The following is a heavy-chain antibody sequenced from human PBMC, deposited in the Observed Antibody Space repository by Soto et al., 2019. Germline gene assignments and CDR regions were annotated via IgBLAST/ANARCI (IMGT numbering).Heavy chain of an antibody. CDR1: GFAFSSSW. Sequence: PGGSLRLSCAASGFAFSSSWMSLVRQAPGKGLEWVANIKEDGSEKDYVDPVKGRFTITRDNAKNSLYLQMNNLRAEDTAVYFCTRKRFGMDVWGQGTTVTVSS. CDR3: TRKRFGMDV. J-gene: IGHJ6*02. V-gene: IGHV3-7*03. CDR2: IKEDGSEK.